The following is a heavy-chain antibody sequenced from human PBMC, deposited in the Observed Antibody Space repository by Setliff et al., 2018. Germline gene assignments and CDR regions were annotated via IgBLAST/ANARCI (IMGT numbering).Heavy chain of an antibody. CDR3: TVYNTGSSKDHY. J-gene: IGHJ4*02. Sequence: SETLSLTCAVYGGSFSGYYWSWVRQPPGKGLEWIGEINHSGSTNYNPSLKSRVNLSVDTSKNQFSLKLSSVTAADTALYYCTVYNTGSSKDHYWGQVTPVTVSS. D-gene: IGHD2-8*02. CDR1: GGSFSGYY. V-gene: IGHV4-34*01. CDR2: INHSGST.